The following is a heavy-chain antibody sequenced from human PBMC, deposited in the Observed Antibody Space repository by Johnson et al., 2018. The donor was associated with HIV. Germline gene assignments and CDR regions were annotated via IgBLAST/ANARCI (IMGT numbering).Heavy chain of an antibody. CDR3: ARGCRDGYTCDVFDV. V-gene: IGHV3-66*01. Sequence: EQLVESGGGVVQPGRSLRLSCAASGFTVSNNYMTWVRQGPGKGLEWVSVINSGGGTYYADSVTGRFTISRDNSKNTLYLQMNSLRAEDTAVYFCARGCRDGYTCDVFDVWGQGTRVTVSS. CDR2: INSGGGT. D-gene: IGHD5-24*01. J-gene: IGHJ3*01. CDR1: GFTVSNNY.